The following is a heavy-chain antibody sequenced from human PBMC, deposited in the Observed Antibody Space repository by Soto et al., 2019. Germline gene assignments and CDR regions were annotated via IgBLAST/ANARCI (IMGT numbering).Heavy chain of an antibody. V-gene: IGHV3-30*18. CDR3: AKESPFRSYVFDY. CDR1: GFTFSSYG. J-gene: IGHJ4*02. CDR2: ISYDGSNK. Sequence: ESVGGVVQPGRSLRLSCAASGFTFSSYGMHWVRQAPGKGLEWVAVISYDGSNKYYADSVKGRFTISRDNSKNTLYLQMNSLRAEDTAVYYCAKESPFRSYVFDYWGQGTLVTVSS. D-gene: IGHD1-26*01.